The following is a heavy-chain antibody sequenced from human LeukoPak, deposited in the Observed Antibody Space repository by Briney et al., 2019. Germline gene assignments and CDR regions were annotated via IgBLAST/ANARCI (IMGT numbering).Heavy chain of an antibody. D-gene: IGHD4-11*01. CDR3: ARESGSSNHDGVYFDY. Sequence: SETLSLTCTVSGGSIRSYYWSWIRQPPGKGLEWIGYIYYSGSTNYNPSLKSRVTISVDTSKNQFSLKLSSVTAADTAVYYCARESGSSNHDGVYFDYWGQGTLVTVSS. CDR1: GGSIRSYY. J-gene: IGHJ4*02. V-gene: IGHV4-59*12. CDR2: IYYSGST.